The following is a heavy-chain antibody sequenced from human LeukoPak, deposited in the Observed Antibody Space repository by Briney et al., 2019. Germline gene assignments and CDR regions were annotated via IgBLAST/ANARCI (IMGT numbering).Heavy chain of an antibody. J-gene: IGHJ4*02. V-gene: IGHV3-23*01. D-gene: IGHD3-22*01. CDR1: GFTFSSYA. Sequence: GGSLRLSCAASGFTFSSYAMSWVRQAPGKGLEWVSAISGSGGSTYYADSVKGRFTISRDNSENTLYLQMNSLRAEDTAVYYCARARDYYDSSGFPDYWGQGTLVTVSS. CDR2: ISGSGGST. CDR3: ARARDYYDSSGFPDY.